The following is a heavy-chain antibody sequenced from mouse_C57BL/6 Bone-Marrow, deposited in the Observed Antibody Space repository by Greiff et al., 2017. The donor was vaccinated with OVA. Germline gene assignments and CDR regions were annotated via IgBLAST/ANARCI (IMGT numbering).Heavy chain of an antibody. J-gene: IGHJ3*01. Sequence: EVQLQESGGGLVQPGGSLKLSCAASGFTFSDYGMAWVRQAPRKGPEWVAFISTLAYSIYYADTVTGRFTISRETAKNTLYLEISSLRSEDTAMYYCARHEGYYYGSSPGWFAYWGQGTLVTVSA. CDR2: ISTLAYSI. CDR1: GFTFSDYG. D-gene: IGHD1-1*01. CDR3: ARHEGYYYGSSPGWFAY. V-gene: IGHV5-15*01.